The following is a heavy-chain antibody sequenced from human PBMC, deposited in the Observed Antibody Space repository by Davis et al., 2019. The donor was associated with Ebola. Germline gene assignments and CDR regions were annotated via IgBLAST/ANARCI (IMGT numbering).Heavy chain of an antibody. V-gene: IGHV3-7*01. J-gene: IGHJ4*02. CDR3: ARGGSGIAAAGVDY. CDR1: GFTFSSYW. Sequence: GGSLRLSCAASGFTFSSYWMNWVRQAPGKGLEWVANIKQDGSEKYYVDSVKGRFTISRDNAKNSLYLQMNGLRAEDTAVYYCARGGSGIAAAGVDYWGQGTLVTVSS. CDR2: IKQDGSEK. D-gene: IGHD6-13*01.